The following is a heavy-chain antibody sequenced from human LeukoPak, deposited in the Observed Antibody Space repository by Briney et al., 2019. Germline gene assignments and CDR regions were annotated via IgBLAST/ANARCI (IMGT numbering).Heavy chain of an antibody. D-gene: IGHD3-10*01. CDR1: GFTSSDYY. CDR2: ISSSGSTI. J-gene: IGHJ4*02. Sequence: GGSLRLSCAASGFTSSDYYMSWIRQAPGEGLEWVSYISSSGSTIYYADSVKGRFTISRDNAKNSLYLQMNSLRAEDTAVYYCARGGLWFIYRENYYFDYWGQGTLVTVSS. V-gene: IGHV3-11*01. CDR3: ARGGLWFIYRENYYFDY.